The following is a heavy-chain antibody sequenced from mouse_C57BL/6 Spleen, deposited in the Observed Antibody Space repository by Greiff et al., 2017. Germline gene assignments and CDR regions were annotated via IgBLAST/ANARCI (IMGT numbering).Heavy chain of an antibody. CDR1: GYTFTSYW. J-gene: IGHJ2*01. CDR2: IDPSDSYT. V-gene: IGHV1-69*01. Sequence: VQLQQPGAELVMPGASVKLSCKASGYTFTSYWMHWVKQRPGQGLEWIGEIDPSDSYTNYNQKFKGKSTLTVDKSSSTAYMQLSSLTSEDSAVYDCARYDGYLYYIDYWGQGTTLTVSS. CDR3: ARYDGYLYYIDY. D-gene: IGHD2-3*01.